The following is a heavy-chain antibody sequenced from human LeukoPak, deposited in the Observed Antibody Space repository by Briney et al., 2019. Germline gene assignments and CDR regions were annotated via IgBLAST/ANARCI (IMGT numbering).Heavy chain of an antibody. Sequence: GGSLRLSCAASGFTFSSYGMHWVRQAPGRGLEWVAVISYDGSNKYYADSVKGRFTISRDNSKNTLYLQMNSLRAEDTAVYYCAKDVEGGVDYWGQGTLVTVSS. CDR3: AKDVEGGVDY. D-gene: IGHD1-1*01. CDR1: GFTFSSYG. V-gene: IGHV3-30*18. J-gene: IGHJ4*02. CDR2: ISYDGSNK.